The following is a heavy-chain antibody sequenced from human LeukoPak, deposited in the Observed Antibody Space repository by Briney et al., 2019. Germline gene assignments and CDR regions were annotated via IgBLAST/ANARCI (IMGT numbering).Heavy chain of an antibody. V-gene: IGHV3-30*02. CDR3: ARGHPHGWELYLDY. J-gene: IGHJ4*02. D-gene: IGHD4-23*01. CDR2: IRYDGSVI. Sequence: GGSLRLSCAASGFTFSTYGMHWVRQAPGKGLEWVAYIRYDGSVIYYADSVKGRFTISRDSSKNTLYLQMNSLRVEDTAVYYCARGHPHGWELYLDYWGQGTLVTVSS. CDR1: GFTFSTYG.